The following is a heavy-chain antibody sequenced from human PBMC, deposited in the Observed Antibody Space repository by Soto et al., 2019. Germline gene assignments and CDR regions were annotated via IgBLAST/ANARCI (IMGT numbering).Heavy chain of an antibody. CDR1: GFTFSNSA. V-gene: IGHV1-58*02. CDR2: IIVGSGDT. J-gene: IGHJ2*01. Sequence: SVKVSCKTSGFTFSNSAIQWVRQARGQRLEWIGWIIVGSGDTKCAQKFQERVTITRDMSTNTAYMEVNSLRAEDTAVYNCAKEPVGPDWYFDLWGRGTLVTVSS. CDR3: AKEPVGPDWYFDL.